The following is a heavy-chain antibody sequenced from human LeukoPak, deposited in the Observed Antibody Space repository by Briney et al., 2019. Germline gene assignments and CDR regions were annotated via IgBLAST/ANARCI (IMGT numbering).Heavy chain of an antibody. V-gene: IGHV4-59*01. D-gene: IGHD2-2*01. CDR3: ARGVGYCSSTSCYWEFDY. Sequence: PSETLSLTCTVSGGSISSYYWSWIRQPPGKGLERIGYIYYSGSTNYNPSLKSRVTISVDTSKNQFSLKLSSVTAADTAVYYCARGVGYCSSTSCYWEFDYWGQGTLVTVSS. J-gene: IGHJ4*02. CDR1: GGSISSYY. CDR2: IYYSGST.